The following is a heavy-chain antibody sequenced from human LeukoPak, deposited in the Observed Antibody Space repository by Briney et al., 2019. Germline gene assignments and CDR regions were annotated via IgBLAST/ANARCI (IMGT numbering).Heavy chain of an antibody. D-gene: IGHD1-7*01. CDR2: AFTSGST. CDR3: ARLLTGTTTAFDS. V-gene: IGHV4-4*07. CDR1: RGSITGYY. Sequence: SETLSLTCSVARGSITGYYWAWVRQPAGKGMEWIGRAFTSGSTYYNPSLKTRLTQSLDTSKNQFSLKLSSVTEADIAVHDCARLLTGTTTAFDSLLEGTIVTDSP. J-gene: IGHJ3*02.